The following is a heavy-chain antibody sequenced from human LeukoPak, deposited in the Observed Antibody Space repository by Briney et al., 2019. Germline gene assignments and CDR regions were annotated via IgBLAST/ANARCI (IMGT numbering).Heavy chain of an antibody. CDR3: ARWRWAQSEFDS. V-gene: IGHV1-8*03. J-gene: IGHJ4*02. CDR1: GYTFTSYD. CDR2: MNPNSGNT. D-gene: IGHD5-24*01. Sequence: ASVKVSCKASGYTFTSYDINWVRQATGQGLEWMGWMNPNSGNTGYAQKFQGRVTITRNTSISTAYMELSSLRSEDTAVYYCARWRWAQSEFDSWGQGSLVTVSS.